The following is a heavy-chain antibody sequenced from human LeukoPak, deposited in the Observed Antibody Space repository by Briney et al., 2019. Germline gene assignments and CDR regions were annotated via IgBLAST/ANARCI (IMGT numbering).Heavy chain of an antibody. J-gene: IGHJ4*02. CDR2: IWYDGSSK. Sequence: PGRSLRLSCAASGFSFSAYGVHWVRQAPGKGLEWVAVIWYDGSSKDYADSVKGRFTFSRDNSKNTLYLQMNSLTVEDTAVYYCARSQSSGLIDYWGRGTLVTVSS. D-gene: IGHD6-25*01. CDR3: ARSQSSGLIDY. V-gene: IGHV3-33*01. CDR1: GFSFSAYG.